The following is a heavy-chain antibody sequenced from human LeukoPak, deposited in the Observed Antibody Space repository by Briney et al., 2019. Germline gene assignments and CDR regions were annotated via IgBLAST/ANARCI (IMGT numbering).Heavy chain of an antibody. CDR2: IYTSGST. D-gene: IGHD3-10*01. Sequence: SETLSLTCTVSGGSISSYYWSWIRQPAGKGLEWIGRIYTSGSTDYNHPLKSRVTMSVDTSKNPFTLKLSSVTAADTAVYYCARDSTGGSGSYYTYFDYWGQGTLVTVSS. CDR3: ARDSTGGSGSYYTYFDY. V-gene: IGHV4-4*07. CDR1: GGSISSYY. J-gene: IGHJ4*02.